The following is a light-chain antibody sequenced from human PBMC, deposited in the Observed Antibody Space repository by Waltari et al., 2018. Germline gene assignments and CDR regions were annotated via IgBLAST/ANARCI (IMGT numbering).Light chain of an antibody. J-gene: IGKJ1*01. V-gene: IGKV1-39*01. Sequence: DIQMTQSPASLSASLGDRVTITCRASQNIGRYLNWYQQISGRAPKLLIYAASNLKRGVPSRFIGSGSGTDFTLTISGLQPEDFGTYYCQQGYSTWTFGQGTNVDSK. CDR1: QNIGRY. CDR2: AAS. CDR3: QQGYSTWT.